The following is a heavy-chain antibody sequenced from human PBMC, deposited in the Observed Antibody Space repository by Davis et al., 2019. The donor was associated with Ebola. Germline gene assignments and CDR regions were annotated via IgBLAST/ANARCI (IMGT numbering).Heavy chain of an antibody. CDR1: GFTFSNAW. CDR2: IKSNTDGGTT. CDR3: TTEGVTTGGYYYYGMDV. V-gene: IGHV3-15*01. D-gene: IGHD4-17*01. Sequence: GGSLRLSCAASGFTFSNAWMSWVRQAPGKGLEWVGRIKSNTDGGTTDYAAPVKGRFTISRDDSKNTLYLQMNSLKTEDTAVYYCTTEGVTTGGYYYYGMDVWGQGTTVTVSS. J-gene: IGHJ6*02.